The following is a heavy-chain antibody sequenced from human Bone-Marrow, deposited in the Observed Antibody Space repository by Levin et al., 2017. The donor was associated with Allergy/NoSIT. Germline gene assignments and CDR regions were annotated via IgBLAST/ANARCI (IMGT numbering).Heavy chain of an antibody. V-gene: IGHV3-74*01. D-gene: IGHD3-22*01. CDR2: INNDGSRT. Sequence: GESLKISCAASGFTFSRYWMHWVRQAPGKGLVWVSRINNDGSRTTDADSVKGRFTISRDNAKNTLYLQMNSLRAEDTAVYYCAILDSSGFVDMWGQGTMVTVSS. J-gene: IGHJ3*02. CDR1: GFTFSRYW. CDR3: AILDSSGFVDM.